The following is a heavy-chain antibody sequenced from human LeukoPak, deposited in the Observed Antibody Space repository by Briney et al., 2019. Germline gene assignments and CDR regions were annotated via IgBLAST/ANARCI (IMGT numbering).Heavy chain of an antibody. CDR1: GGSISSYY. J-gene: IGHJ4*02. V-gene: IGHV4-59*01. CDR2: INHSGNT. Sequence: KPSETLSLTCTVSGGSISSYYWSWIRQTPGKGLEWIGCINHSGNTDYSPSLKSRLTISVDTSKNQFSLRLRSVTAADTAVYYCARSSGWSFFDCWGQGSLVTVSS. CDR3: ARSSGWSFFDC. D-gene: IGHD6-19*01.